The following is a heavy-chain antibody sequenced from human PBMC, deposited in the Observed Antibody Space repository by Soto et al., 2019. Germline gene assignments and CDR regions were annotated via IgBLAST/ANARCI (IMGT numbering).Heavy chain of an antibody. CDR2: IIPILGIA. D-gene: IGHD2-2*01. CDR1: GGTFSSYT. J-gene: IGHJ3*01. V-gene: IGHV1-69*02. CDR3: ARYADGIVDDAFDF. Sequence: SVKVSCKASGGTFSSYTISWVRQAPGQGLEWMGRIIPILGIANYAQKFQGRVTITADKSTSTAYMELSSLRSEDTAVYYCARYADGIVDDAFDFWGQGTMVTVSS.